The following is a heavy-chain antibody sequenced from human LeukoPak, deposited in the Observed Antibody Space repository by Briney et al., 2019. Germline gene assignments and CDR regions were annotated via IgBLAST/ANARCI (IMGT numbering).Heavy chain of an antibody. CDR1: GGSFSGYY. Sequence: LSLTCAVYGGSFSGYYWSWIRQAPGKGLEWVAVISYDGSNKYYADSVKGRFTISRDNSKNTLYLQMNSLRAEDTAVYYCARGNPAPDTNWGQGTLVTVSS. V-gene: IGHV3-30-3*01. CDR2: ISYDGSNK. J-gene: IGHJ4*02. CDR3: ARGNPAPDTN.